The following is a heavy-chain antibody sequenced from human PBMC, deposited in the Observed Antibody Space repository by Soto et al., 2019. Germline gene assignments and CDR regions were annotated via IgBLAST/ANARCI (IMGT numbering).Heavy chain of an antibody. D-gene: IGHD3-22*01. CDR2: ISGSGGST. CDR3: AKVPRGYYYDSSGYPDY. V-gene: IGHV3-23*01. J-gene: IGHJ4*02. CDR1: GFTFSSYA. Sequence: GGSLRRSCAASGFTFSSYAMSWVRQAPGKGLEWVSAISGSGGSTYYADSVKGRFTISRDNSKNTLYLQMNSLRAEDTAVYYCAKVPRGYYYDSSGYPDYWGQGTLVTVSS.